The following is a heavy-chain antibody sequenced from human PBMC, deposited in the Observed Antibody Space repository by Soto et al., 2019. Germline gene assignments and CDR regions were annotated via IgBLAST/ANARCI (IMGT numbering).Heavy chain of an antibody. CDR3: AKEGGYCISTSCNRYYGMDV. V-gene: IGHV3-30*18. Sequence: QVQLVESGGGVVQPGRSLRLSCAASGFTFSSYGMHWVRQAPGKGLEWVAVISYDGSNKYYADSVKGRFTISRDNSKNTLYLQMNRLRAEDTAVYYCAKEGGYCISTSCNRYYGMDVWGQGTTVTVSS. D-gene: IGHD2-2*01. J-gene: IGHJ6*02. CDR1: GFTFSSYG. CDR2: ISYDGSNK.